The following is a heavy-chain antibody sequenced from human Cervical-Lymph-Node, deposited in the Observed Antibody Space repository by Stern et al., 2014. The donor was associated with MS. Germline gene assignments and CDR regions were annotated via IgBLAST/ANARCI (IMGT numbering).Heavy chain of an antibody. CDR1: GFTFTTSA. D-gene: IGHD6-19*01. Sequence: QLVQSGPEVKKPGTSLKVSCKASGFTFTTSAVQWVRQARGQRLEWIGWVVVGRGNKNYAQKFRERVTITRDMSTSTAYMELSTLKSEDTAVYHCAADDQQWLHWGQGTLVAVSS. CDR3: AADDQQWLH. V-gene: IGHV1-58*01. J-gene: IGHJ4*02. CDR2: VVVGRGNK.